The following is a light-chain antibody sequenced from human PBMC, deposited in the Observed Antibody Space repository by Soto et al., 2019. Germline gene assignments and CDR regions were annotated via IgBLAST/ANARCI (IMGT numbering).Light chain of an antibody. CDR3: SSLAHGHVI. CDR1: SSDVGAYNY. V-gene: IGLV2-8*01. CDR2: EVT. Sequence: QSALTQPPSASGSPGQSVTISCTGTSSDVGAYNYVSWYQHHPGKVPKLIIDEVTQRPSGVPDRFSGSKSGNTASLTVSGLQADDEADYYCSSLAHGHVIFGGGTQLTVL. J-gene: IGLJ2*01.